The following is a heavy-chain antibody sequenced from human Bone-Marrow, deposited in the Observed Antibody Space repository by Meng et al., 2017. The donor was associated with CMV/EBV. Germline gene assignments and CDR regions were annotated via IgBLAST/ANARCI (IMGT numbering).Heavy chain of an antibody. CDR1: VFIVSAHW. Sequence: CVGSVFIVSAHWIHWFRQAPGKGLVWVSRINNNGIDTTYAESVKGRFTLSRDNAKNTVYLQMNSLRAEDMAVYYCLRGTTAWNGVDYWGQGTLVTVSS. J-gene: IGHJ4*02. CDR2: INNNGIDT. D-gene: IGHD1-1*01. V-gene: IGHV3-74*01. CDR3: LRGTTAWNGVDY.